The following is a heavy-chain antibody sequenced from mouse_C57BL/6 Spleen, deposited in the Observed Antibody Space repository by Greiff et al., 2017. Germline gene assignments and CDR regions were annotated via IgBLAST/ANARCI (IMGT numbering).Heavy chain of an antibody. V-gene: IGHV1-75*01. CDR3: ARLGYSNQYYYAMDY. J-gene: IGHJ4*01. Sequence: VQLQQSGPELVKPGASVKISCKASGYTFTDYYINWVKQRPGQGLEWIGWIFPGSGSTYYNEKFKGKATLTVDKSSSTAYMLLSSLTSEDSAVYFCARLGYSNQYYYAMDYWGQGTSVTVSS. CDR2: IFPGSGST. D-gene: IGHD2-5*01. CDR1: GYTFTDYY.